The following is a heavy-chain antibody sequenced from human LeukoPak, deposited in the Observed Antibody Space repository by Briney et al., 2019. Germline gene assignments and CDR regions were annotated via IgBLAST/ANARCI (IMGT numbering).Heavy chain of an antibody. D-gene: IGHD5-24*01. CDR2: IIPTFGTA. J-gene: IGHJ4*02. CDR1: GGTFSSYA. Sequence: ASVKVSCKASGGTFSSYAISWVRQAPGQGLEWMGRIIPTFGTANYAQKFQGRVTITADKSTSTASMELSSLRSEDTAVYYCAASRDGYTNSLFDYWGQGTLVTVSS. V-gene: IGHV1-69*06. CDR3: AASRDGYTNSLFDY.